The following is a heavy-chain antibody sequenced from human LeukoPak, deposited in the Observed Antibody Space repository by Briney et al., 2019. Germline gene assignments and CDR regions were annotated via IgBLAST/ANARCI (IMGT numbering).Heavy chain of an antibody. Sequence: GASVKVSCKASGYTFTSYDINWVRQATGQGLEWMGWMNPNSGNTGYAQKFQGRVTITRNTSISTAYMELSSLRSEDTAVCYCARGIQQGNWFDPWGQGTLVTVSS. CDR1: GYTFTSYD. D-gene: IGHD5-18*01. V-gene: IGHV1-8*03. J-gene: IGHJ5*02. CDR3: ARGIQQGNWFDP. CDR2: MNPNSGNT.